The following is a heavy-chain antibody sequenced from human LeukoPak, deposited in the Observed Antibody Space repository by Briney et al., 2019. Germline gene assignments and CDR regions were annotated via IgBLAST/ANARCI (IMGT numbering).Heavy chain of an antibody. D-gene: IGHD5-24*01. CDR1: GYTFTSYD. V-gene: IGHV1-8*03. CDR3: ARVSPRSSGLGYTEVFDY. CDR2: MNQTSGST. J-gene: IGHJ4*02. Sequence: ASVKVSCKGSGYTFTSYDINWVRQATGQGLEGVGWMNQTSGSTGYGEKFQGRVTITRNTSISTAYMELSSLRSEDTAVYYCARVSPRSSGLGYTEVFDYWGQGTLVTVSS.